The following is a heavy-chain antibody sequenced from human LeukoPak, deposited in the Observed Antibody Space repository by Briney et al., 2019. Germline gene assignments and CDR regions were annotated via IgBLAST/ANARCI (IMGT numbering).Heavy chain of an antibody. V-gene: IGHV3-33*01. CDR2: IWYDGSNK. D-gene: IGHD1-14*01. Sequence: PGGSLRLSCAASGFTFSSYGMHWVRQAPGKGLEWVAVIWYDGSNKYYADSVKGRFTISRDNSKNTLYLQMNSLRAEDTAVYYCAREPLPPTSNWFDPWGQGTLVTVSS. CDR3: AREPLPPTSNWFDP. J-gene: IGHJ5*02. CDR1: GFTFSSYG.